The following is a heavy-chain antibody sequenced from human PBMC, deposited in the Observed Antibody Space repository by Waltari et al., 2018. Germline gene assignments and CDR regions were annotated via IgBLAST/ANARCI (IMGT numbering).Heavy chain of an antibody. CDR3: AKVAGIAAAEFHFDF. J-gene: IGHJ4*02. CDR2: ISGPALTT. D-gene: IGHD6-13*01. CDR1: GFPFFPSS. V-gene: IGHV3-23*01. Sequence: EVPLLESGGGLVQPGGFLRLSFAASGFPFFPSSITWVRQAPGKGLEWVSSISGPALTTFYADSVKGRFSISRDNSKKTLYLQINGLTADDTAVYYCAKVAGIAAAEFHFDFWGRGTLVTVSS.